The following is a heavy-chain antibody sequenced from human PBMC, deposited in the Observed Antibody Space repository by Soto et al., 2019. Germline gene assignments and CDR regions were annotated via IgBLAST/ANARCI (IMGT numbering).Heavy chain of an antibody. Sequence: SVKVSFKASGGTFSSYAISWVRQAPGQGLEWMGGIIPIFGTANYAQKFQGRVTITADESTSTAYMELSSLRSEDTAVYYCGGVSAKNYDFWSGYRPYDAFDFWGQGTMVTVSS. V-gene: IGHV1-69*13. D-gene: IGHD3-3*01. CDR1: GGTFSSYA. CDR2: IIPIFGTA. CDR3: GGVSAKNYDFWSGYRPYDAFDF. J-gene: IGHJ3*01.